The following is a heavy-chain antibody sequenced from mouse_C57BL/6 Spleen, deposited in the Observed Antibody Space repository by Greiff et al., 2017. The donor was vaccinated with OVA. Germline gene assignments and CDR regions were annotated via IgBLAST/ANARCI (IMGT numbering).Heavy chain of an antibody. D-gene: IGHD2-4*01. J-gene: IGHJ2*01. V-gene: IGHV2-5*01. CDR2: IWRGGST. Sequence: QVQLKESGPGLVQPSQSLSITCTVSGFSLTSYGVHWVRQSPGKGLEWLGVIWRGGSTDYNAAFMSRLSITKDNSKSQVFFKMNSLQADDTAIYYCAKNEGYDYDWFDYWGQGTTLTVSS. CDR1: GFSLTSYG. CDR3: AKNEGYDYDWFDY.